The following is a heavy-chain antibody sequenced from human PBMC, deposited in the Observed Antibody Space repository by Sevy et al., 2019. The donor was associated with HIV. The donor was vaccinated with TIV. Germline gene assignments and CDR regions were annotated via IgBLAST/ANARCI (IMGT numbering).Heavy chain of an antibody. CDR2: YDPEDGET. V-gene: IGHV1-24*01. Sequence: ASVKVSCKVSGYSVSDLSIHWVRQAPGKGLEWMGGYDPEDGETIYAQTFQPRVTMTEDTSTDTAYMEMSSLRSEDTAVYYCATSPDYYDSSRDAFDIWGQGTMVTVSS. J-gene: IGHJ3*02. CDR1: GYSVSDLS. CDR3: ATSPDYYDSSRDAFDI. D-gene: IGHD3-22*01.